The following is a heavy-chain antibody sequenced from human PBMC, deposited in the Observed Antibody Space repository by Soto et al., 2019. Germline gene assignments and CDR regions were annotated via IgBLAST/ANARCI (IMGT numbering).Heavy chain of an antibody. CDR2: IKSKTDGGTT. CDR3: TTLWGVPAAMRYYYYYMDV. J-gene: IGHJ6*03. D-gene: IGHD2-2*01. Sequence: GGSLRLSCAASGFTFSNAWMSWVRQAPGKGLEWVGRIKSKTDGGTTDYAAPVKGRFTISRDDSKNTLYLQMNSLKTEDTAVYYCTTLWGVPAAMRYYYYYMDVWGKGTTVTVSS. CDR1: GFTFSNAW. V-gene: IGHV3-15*01.